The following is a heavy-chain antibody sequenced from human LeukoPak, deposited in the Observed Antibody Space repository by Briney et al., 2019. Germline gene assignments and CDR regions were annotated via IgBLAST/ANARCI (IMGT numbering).Heavy chain of an antibody. V-gene: IGHV4-4*07. D-gene: IGHD3-22*01. J-gene: IGHJ4*02. CDR1: GGSMSNYH. Sequence: SETLSLSCTVSGGSMSNYHWTWIRQPPGEGLEWIGRICTNGHTNYSPSLRSRVTMSVDTSKNQFSLRVRFVTAADTAVYSCARDHVVVGSTTSFFDYWGQGILVTVSS. CDR3: ARDHVVVGSTTSFFDY. CDR2: ICTNGHT.